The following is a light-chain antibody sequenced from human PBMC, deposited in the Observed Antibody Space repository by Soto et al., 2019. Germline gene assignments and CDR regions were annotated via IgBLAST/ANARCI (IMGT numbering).Light chain of an antibody. CDR2: DVS. J-gene: IGLJ3*02. V-gene: IGLV2-11*01. Sequence: QSVLTQPPSVSGSPGQSVTISCTGTSSDVGRYNYVSWYQQHPGKAPQLMIYDVSQRPSGVPDRFSGSKSGNTASLTISGLQAEDEADYYCCSYTGTYTLWVFGGGTKLTVL. CDR1: SSDVGRYNY. CDR3: CSYTGTYTLWV.